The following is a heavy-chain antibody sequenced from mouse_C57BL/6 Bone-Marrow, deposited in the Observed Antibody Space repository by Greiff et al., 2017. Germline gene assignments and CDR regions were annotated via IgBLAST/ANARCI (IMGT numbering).Heavy chain of an antibody. D-gene: IGHD2-3*01. Sequence: EVKLVESGGGLVKPGGSLKLSCAASGFTFSSYAMSWVRQTPEKRLEWVATISDGGSYTYYPDNVKGRFPISRDNAKNNLYLQMSHLKSEDTAMYYCARDGVTHYFDYWGQGTTLTVSS. CDR2: ISDGGSYT. CDR1: GFTFSSYA. CDR3: ARDGVTHYFDY. V-gene: IGHV5-4*01. J-gene: IGHJ2*01.